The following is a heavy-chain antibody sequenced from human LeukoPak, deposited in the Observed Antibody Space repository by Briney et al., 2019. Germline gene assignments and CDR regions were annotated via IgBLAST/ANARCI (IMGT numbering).Heavy chain of an antibody. V-gene: IGHV3-48*04. Sequence: PGGSLRLSCAASGFTFSSYSMNWVRQAPGKGLEWVSYISSSSSTIYYADSVKGRFTISRDNAKNSLYLQMNSLRAEDTAVYYCARDGESGTIVGAGDYYYYGMDVWGQGTTVTVSS. CDR2: ISSSSSTI. CDR1: GFTFSSYS. D-gene: IGHD1-26*01. J-gene: IGHJ6*02. CDR3: ARDGESGTIVGAGDYYYYGMDV.